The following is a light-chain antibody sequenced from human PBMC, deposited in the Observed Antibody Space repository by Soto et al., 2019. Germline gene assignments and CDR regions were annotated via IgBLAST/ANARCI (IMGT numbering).Light chain of an antibody. V-gene: IGLV2-11*01. CDR1: SSDVGGYDF. J-gene: IGLJ2*01. CDR2: DAS. CDR3: CSYAGDLAL. Sequence: LTQPRSVSGSPGQSVTISCTGTSSDVGGYDFVSWYQQHPGKAPKLMISDASKRPSGVPDRFSGSKSGNTASLTISGLQAEDEADYYCCSYAGDLALFGGGTKVTVL.